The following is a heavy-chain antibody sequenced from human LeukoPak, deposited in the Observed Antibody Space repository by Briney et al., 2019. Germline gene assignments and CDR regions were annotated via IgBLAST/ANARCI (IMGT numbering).Heavy chain of an antibody. CDR2: ISTYTGDT. D-gene: IGHD6-13*01. V-gene: IGHV1-18*01. J-gene: IGHJ4*02. Sequence: ASVNVSCKASGYTFTSYGVSWMRQAPGQGLEWMGWISTYTGDTNYAQKLQGRLTMTTDTSASTAFMELRSLTSDDTAVYYCTRATIPAAGIDYWGQGTLVTVSS. CDR1: GYTFTSYG. CDR3: TRATIPAAGIDY.